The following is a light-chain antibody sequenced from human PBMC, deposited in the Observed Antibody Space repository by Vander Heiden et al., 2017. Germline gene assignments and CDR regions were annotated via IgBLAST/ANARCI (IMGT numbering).Light chain of an antibody. CDR2: LGS. V-gene: IGKV2-28*01. CDR3: RQALQTLRT. Sequence: DIVMTQSPLSLPVTPGEPASISCRSSQSLLHSNGYNFLDWYLQKPGQSPQLLIYLGSNRASGVPDRFSGSGSGTDFTLKISRVEAEDVGIYYCRQALQTLRTFGQGTKVEIK. J-gene: IGKJ1*01. CDR1: QSLLHSNGYNF.